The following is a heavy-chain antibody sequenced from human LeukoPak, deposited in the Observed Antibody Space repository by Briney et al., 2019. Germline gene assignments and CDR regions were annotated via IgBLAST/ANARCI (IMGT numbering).Heavy chain of an antibody. CDR1: GGSITTTNW. V-gene: IGHV4-4*02. CDR3: TRESGAFSPFGF. J-gene: IGHJ4*02. Sequence: PSGTLSLTCAVSGGSITTTNWWSWVRQPPGKGLEWIGEVHLSGATNYNLFLESRVSMSIDKSKNHLSLEVTSVTAADTAIYYCTRESGAFSPFGFWGQGTLVTVSS. CDR2: VHLSGAT. D-gene: IGHD1-26*01.